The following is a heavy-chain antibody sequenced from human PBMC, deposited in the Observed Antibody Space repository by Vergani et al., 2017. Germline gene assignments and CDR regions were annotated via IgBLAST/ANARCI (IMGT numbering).Heavy chain of an antibody. CDR3: ARDPDIVVVPAAPYYYYYYGMDV. V-gene: IGHV1-18*04. CDR2: ISAYNGNT. D-gene: IGHD2-2*01. J-gene: IGHJ6*02. CDR1: GYTFTSYG. Sequence: QVQLVQSGAEVKKPGASVKVSCKASGYTFTSYGISWVRQAPGQGLEWMGWISAYNGNTNYAQTLQGRFTMTTDTSTSTAYMELRSLRSDDTAVYYCARDPDIVVVPAAPYYYYYYGMDVWGQGTTVTVSS.